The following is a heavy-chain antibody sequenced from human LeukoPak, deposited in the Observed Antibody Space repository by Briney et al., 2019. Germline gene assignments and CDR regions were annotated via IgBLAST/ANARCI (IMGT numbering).Heavy chain of an antibody. D-gene: IGHD2-21*02. V-gene: IGHV4-34*01. CDR3: ARDPGDCGGDCYSPPRAFDI. CDR1: GGSFSGYY. Sequence: SETLSLTCAVYGGSFSGYYLSWIRQPPGKGLEWIGEINHSGSTNYNPSLKNRVTISVDTTTNQFTLKLSSVTAADTAVYYCARDPGDCGGDCYSPPRAFDIWGQGTMVTVSS. CDR2: INHSGST. J-gene: IGHJ3*02.